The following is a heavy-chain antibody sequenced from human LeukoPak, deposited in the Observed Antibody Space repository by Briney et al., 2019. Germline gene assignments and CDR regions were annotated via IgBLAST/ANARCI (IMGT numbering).Heavy chain of an antibody. V-gene: IGHV1-2*02. CDR3: ARDQETGITIFGVVPLDY. J-gene: IGHJ4*02. CDR2: INPNSGGT. D-gene: IGHD3-3*01. Sequence: PVASVKVSCKASGYTFSGYYIHWVRQAPGQGLEWMGWINPNSGGTNYAQTFQGRVTMTRDTSISTAYMELSRLISDDTAVYYCARDQETGITIFGVVPLDYWGQGTLVTVSS. CDR1: GYTFSGYY.